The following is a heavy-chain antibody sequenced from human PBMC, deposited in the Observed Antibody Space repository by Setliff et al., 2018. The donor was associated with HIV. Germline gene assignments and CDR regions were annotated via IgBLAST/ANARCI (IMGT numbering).Heavy chain of an antibody. CDR2: IYQSGSI. V-gene: IGHV4-38-2*01. CDR3: ARARGPPLPVLDF. J-gene: IGHJ4*02. D-gene: IGHD3-10*01. Sequence: SETLSLTCAASGYSINSGFSRAWIRQPPGQGPQWIGSIYQSGSIYYNPSLQSRVTLSVDTSKNSFSLHLTSVTAADTAVYFCARARGPPLPVLDFWGPGTLVTVSS. CDR1: GYSINSGFS.